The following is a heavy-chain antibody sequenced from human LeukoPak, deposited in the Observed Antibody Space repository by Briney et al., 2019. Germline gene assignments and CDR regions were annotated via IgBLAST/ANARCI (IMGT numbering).Heavy chain of an antibody. CDR3: ASAFSTRGWFGY. Sequence: EASVKVSCKASGYTFTTYYMHWVRQAPGQGLEWMGIINPSGDSTSYAQKFQGRVTMTRDTSTSTVYMELSSLRSEDTAVYYCASAFSTRGWFGYWGQGTLVTVSS. CDR1: GYTFTTYY. J-gene: IGHJ5*01. V-gene: IGHV1-46*01. CDR2: INPSGDST.